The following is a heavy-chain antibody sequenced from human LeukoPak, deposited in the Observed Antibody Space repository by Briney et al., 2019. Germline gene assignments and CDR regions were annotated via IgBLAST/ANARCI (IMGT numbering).Heavy chain of an antibody. CDR2: IYYSGST. CDR3: AGTMVRGVIITGDY. V-gene: IGHV4-39*07. D-gene: IGHD3-10*01. J-gene: IGHJ4*02. CDR1: GGSISSSSYY. Sequence: SETLSLTCTVSGGSISSSSYYWGWIRQPPGKGLEWIGSIYYSGSTYYNPSLKSRVTISVDTSKNQFSLKLSSVTAADTAVYYCAGTMVRGVIITGDYWGQGTLVTVSS.